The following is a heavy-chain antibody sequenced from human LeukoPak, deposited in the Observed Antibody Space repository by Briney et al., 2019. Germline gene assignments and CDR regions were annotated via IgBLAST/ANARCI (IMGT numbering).Heavy chain of an antibody. J-gene: IGHJ4*02. D-gene: IGHD3-9*01. CDR2: IYSGGST. CDR3: ARGGRHYDILTGYSRLEVTYGFDY. V-gene: IGHV3-53*01. Sequence: GGSLRLSCAASGFSFSSYWMSWVRQAPGKGLEWVSVIYSGGSTYYADSVKGRFTISRDNSKNTLYLQMNSLRAEDTAVYYCARGGRHYDILTGYSRLEVTYGFDYWGQGTLVTVSS. CDR1: GFSFSSYW.